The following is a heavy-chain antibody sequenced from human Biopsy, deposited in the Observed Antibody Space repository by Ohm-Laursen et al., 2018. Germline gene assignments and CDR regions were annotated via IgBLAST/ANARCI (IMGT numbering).Heavy chain of an antibody. D-gene: IGHD6-19*01. CDR1: GFGIYA. Sequence: SLRLSCAASGFGIYAMHWVRQPPGKGLERLAVVAYDGSNNYYAESVKGRFTISRDRSRDTVHLQMNSLRYEDTALYYCAKDGGQWLGGAFDTWGHGTMVSVSS. CDR3: AKDGGQWLGGAFDT. V-gene: IGHV3-30*18. J-gene: IGHJ3*02. CDR2: VAYDGSNN.